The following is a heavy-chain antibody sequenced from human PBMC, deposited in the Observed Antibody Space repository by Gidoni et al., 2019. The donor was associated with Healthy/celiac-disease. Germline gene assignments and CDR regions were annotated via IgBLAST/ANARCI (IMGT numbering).Heavy chain of an antibody. D-gene: IGHD2-2*01. J-gene: IGHJ6*02. CDR2: ISSSGSTI. V-gene: IGHV3-11*01. CDR3: ARDCSSTSCYDGDYYYYGMDV. CDR1: GFTFSDYY. Sequence: QVQLVESGGGLVKPGGSLRLSGAASGFTFSDYYMSWIRQAPGKGLEWVSYISSSGSTIYYADSVKGRFTISRDNAKNSLYLQMNSLRAEDTAVYYCARDCSSTSCYDGDYYYYGMDVWGQGTTVTVSS.